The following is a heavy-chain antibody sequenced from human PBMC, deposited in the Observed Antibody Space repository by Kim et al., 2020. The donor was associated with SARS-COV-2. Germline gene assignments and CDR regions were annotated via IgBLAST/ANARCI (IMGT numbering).Heavy chain of an antibody. Sequence: SETLSLTCALYGGSFSGYFWSWIRQPPGKGLEWIGEINHSGSTNYNPSLKSRVTISVGTSKNQFSLKLSSVPAADTAVYYCARGKHVDRSNEERSNWFDPCGQGTLVTVSS. J-gene: IGHJ5*02. CDR3: ARGKHVDRSNEERSNWFDP. CDR2: INHSGST. CDR1: GGSFSGYF. D-gene: IGHD5-12*01. V-gene: IGHV4-34*01.